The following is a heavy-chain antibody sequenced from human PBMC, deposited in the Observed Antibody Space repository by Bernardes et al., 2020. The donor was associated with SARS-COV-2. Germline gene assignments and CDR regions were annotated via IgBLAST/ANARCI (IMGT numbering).Heavy chain of an antibody. J-gene: IGHJ6*02. CDR3: ARGSVAGTDYYYGMDV. V-gene: IGHV1-18*01. CDR2: ISAYNGNT. Sequence: SLKVSCKASGYTFTSYGISWVRQAPGQGLEWMGWISAYNGNTNYAQKLQGRVTMTTDTSTSTAYMELRSLRSDDTAVYYCARGSVAGTDYYYGMDVWGQGTTVTVSS. D-gene: IGHD6-19*01. CDR1: GYTFTSYG.